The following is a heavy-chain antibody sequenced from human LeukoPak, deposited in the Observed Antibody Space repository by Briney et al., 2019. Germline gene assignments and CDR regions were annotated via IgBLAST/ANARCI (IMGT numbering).Heavy chain of an antibody. CDR1: GSYINNYY. V-gene: IGHV4-39*01. J-gene: IGHJ6*03. CDR3: ARLRYYYGSGGYYNPLGFYYYYYMDV. CDR2: IYYSGKT. D-gene: IGHD3-10*01. Sequence: KPSETLSLTCSVSGSYINNYYWGWIRQAPGKGPEWIGSIYYSGKTYYNPSLKSRVTISVDTSKNQFSLKLSSVTAADTAVYYCARLRYYYGSGGYYNPLGFYYYYYMDVWGKGTTVTISS.